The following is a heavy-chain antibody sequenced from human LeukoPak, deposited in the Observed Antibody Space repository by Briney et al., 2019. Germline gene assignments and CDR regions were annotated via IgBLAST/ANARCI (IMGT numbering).Heavy chain of an antibody. D-gene: IGHD2-2*01. Sequence: GGSLRLSCAASGFTFSSYGMHWVRQAPGKGLEWVAVIWYDGSNKYYADSVKGRFTISRENSRNTLYLQMNSLRAEDTAVYYCARSASKYCSSTSCYGDWFDPWGQGTLVTVSS. CDR3: ARSASKYCSSTSCYGDWFDP. CDR2: IWYDGSNK. CDR1: GFTFSSYG. V-gene: IGHV3-33*01. J-gene: IGHJ5*02.